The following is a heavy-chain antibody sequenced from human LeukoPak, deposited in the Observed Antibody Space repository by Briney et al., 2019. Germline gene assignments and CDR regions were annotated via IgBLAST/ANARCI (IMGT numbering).Heavy chain of an antibody. V-gene: IGHV4-39*07. CDR1: GGSISSSSYY. J-gene: IGHJ5*01. CDR2: IYYSGST. CDR3: ATDGMVRGPDAWFDS. Sequence: SETLSLTCTVSGGSISSSSYYWDWIRQPPGKGLEWIGTIYYSGSTYYNPSLKSRVTISLDTSKNQFSLKLSSVTAADTAVYYCATDGMVRGPDAWFDSWGQGTLVTVSS. D-gene: IGHD3-10*01.